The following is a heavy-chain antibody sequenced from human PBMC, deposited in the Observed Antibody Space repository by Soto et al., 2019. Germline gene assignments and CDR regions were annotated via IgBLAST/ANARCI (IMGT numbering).Heavy chain of an antibody. D-gene: IGHD3-22*01. CDR2: ISSSDSII. J-gene: IGHJ4*02. V-gene: IGHV3-11*01. CDR3: ARDLGYYESSGYFDY. CDR1: GFTFSDYY. Sequence: QVQLVESGGGLVKPGGSLRLSCAASGFTFSDYYMSWIRQAPGKGLEWVSYISSSDSIIYYADSVKGRFTISRDNAKNSLYLQMNSLRHDDTAVYYCARDLGYYESSGYFDYWGQGTLVTVSS.